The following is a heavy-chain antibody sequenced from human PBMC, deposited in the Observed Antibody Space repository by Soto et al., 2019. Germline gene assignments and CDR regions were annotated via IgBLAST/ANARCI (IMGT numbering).Heavy chain of an antibody. Sequence: QVQLVESGGGLVTPGGSLRLSCAASGFTFSDYYMNWIRQAPGKGLEWVSYISSSGSIMHYADSVRGRFTISRDNADNSLYLQMNRLRGEDSAVYCCARKRRYVYSYNYWGQGTRVTVSS. D-gene: IGHD4-4*01. CDR2: ISSSGSIM. V-gene: IGHV3-11*01. CDR1: GFTFSDYY. J-gene: IGHJ4*02. CDR3: ARKRRYVYSYNY.